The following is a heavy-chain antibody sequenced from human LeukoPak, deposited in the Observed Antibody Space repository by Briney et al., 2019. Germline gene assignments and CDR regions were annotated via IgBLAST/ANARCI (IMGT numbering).Heavy chain of an antibody. Sequence: ASVKVSCKASGYTFTGYYMHWVRQAPGQGLEWMGWINPNTGDTNYAQKFQGRVTMTRDTSSSTAYMELSSLRSEDTAVYYCARDRYYYDSSGPTNQLDYWGQGTLVTVSS. V-gene: IGHV1-2*02. J-gene: IGHJ4*02. CDR3: ARDRYYYDSSGPTNQLDY. CDR2: INPNTGDT. CDR1: GYTFTGYY. D-gene: IGHD3-22*01.